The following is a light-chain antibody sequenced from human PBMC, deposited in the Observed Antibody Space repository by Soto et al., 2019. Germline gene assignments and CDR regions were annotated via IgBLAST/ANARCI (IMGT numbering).Light chain of an antibody. Sequence: EIVLTQSPGTPSLSPGERATLSCRASQSASSSYLAWYQLKPGQAPRLLIYGASSRATGIPDRFSGSGSGTDFTLTISRLDPEDFAVYFCQQYGSSPRTFGQGTKVDIK. J-gene: IGKJ1*01. CDR3: QQYGSSPRT. CDR2: GAS. CDR1: QSASSSY. V-gene: IGKV3-20*01.